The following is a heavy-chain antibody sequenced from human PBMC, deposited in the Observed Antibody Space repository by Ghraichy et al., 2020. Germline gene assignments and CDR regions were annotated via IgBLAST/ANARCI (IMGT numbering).Heavy chain of an antibody. CDR3: AKASGGGTGFDS. CDR1: GFTFSSSA. D-gene: IGHD1-26*01. V-gene: IGHV3-23*01. J-gene: IGHJ4*02. CDR2: ITTNGGST. Sequence: GGSQRLSCAASGFTFSSSAMSWVRQAPGKGLEWVSFITTNGGSTYYADSVKGRLAISRDNSKNTLYLQMNSLRPEDTAVYYCAKASGGGTGFDSWGQGTLVTVSS.